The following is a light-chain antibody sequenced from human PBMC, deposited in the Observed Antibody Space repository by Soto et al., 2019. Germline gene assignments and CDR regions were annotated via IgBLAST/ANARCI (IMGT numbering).Light chain of an antibody. CDR2: DAS. CDR3: QQRSDWALT. J-gene: IGKJ4*01. V-gene: IGKV3-11*01. Sequence: EIVLTQSPATLSLSPGERATLSCRASQSVSSYLDWYEQKPGQAPRLLIYDASNRATGLQDRFRGSESGTDYSLTSRSLEPEDFAVCYCQQRSDWALTFGGGTKVEIK. CDR1: QSVSSY.